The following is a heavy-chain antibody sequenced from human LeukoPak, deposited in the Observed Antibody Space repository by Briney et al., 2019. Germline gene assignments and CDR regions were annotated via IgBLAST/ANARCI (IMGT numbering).Heavy chain of an antibody. CDR1: GGSISSSSYY. CDR3: ARRALSWYVWGSYRPGFDY. J-gene: IGHJ4*02. CDR2: INHSGST. Sequence: PSETLSLTCTVSGGSISSSSYYWGWIRQPPGKGLEWIGEINHSGSTNYNPSLKSRVTISVDTSKNQFSLKLSSVTAADTAVYYCARRALSWYVWGSYRPGFDYWGQGTLVTVSS. D-gene: IGHD3-16*02. V-gene: IGHV4-39*07.